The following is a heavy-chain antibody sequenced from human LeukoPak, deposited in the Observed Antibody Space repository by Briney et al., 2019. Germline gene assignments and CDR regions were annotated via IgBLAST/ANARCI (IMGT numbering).Heavy chain of an antibody. D-gene: IGHD2-21*01. Sequence: GGSLRLSCAASGFTFSSYAMSWVRQAPGKGLEWVSGIGESGGSTYYADSVKGRFTISRDNSKNTLYLQMNSLRAEDTAVYYCAKFLPTHIVVANYYFDYWGQGTLVTVSS. CDR3: AKFLPTHIVVANYYFDY. J-gene: IGHJ4*02. CDR2: IGESGGST. CDR1: GFTFSSYA. V-gene: IGHV3-23*01.